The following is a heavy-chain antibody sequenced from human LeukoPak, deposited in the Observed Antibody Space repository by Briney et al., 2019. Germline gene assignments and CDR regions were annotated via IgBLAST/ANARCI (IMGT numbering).Heavy chain of an antibody. CDR1: GGPFSGYY. CDR3: ARAGTGDRSAVFDY. D-gene: IGHD7-27*01. V-gene: IGHV4-34*01. J-gene: IGHJ4*02. Sequence: SETLSLTCAVYGGPFSGYYWIWIRQPPGKGLEWIGEINHNGYTNYNPSLESRVTISVDTSKNQFSLKVYSLTAADTAVYFCARAGTGDRSAVFDYWGQEILVTVSS. CDR2: INHNGYT.